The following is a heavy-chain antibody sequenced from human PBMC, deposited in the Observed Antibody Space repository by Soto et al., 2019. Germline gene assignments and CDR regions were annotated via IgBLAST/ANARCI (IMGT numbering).Heavy chain of an antibody. D-gene: IGHD3-3*01. CDR3: AREAFEGDFWSGYYRYYGMDV. CDR1: GGSFSGYY. CDR2: INHSGST. Sequence: SETLSLTCAVYGGSFSGYYWSWIRQPPGKGLEWIGEINHSGSTNYNPSLKSRVTISVDMSKNQFSLKLSSVTAADTAVYYCAREAFEGDFWSGYYRYYGMDVWGQGTTVTVSS. V-gene: IGHV4-34*01. J-gene: IGHJ6*02.